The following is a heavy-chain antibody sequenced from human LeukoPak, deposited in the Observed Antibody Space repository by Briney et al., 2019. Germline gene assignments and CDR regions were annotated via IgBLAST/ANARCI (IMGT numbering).Heavy chain of an antibody. D-gene: IGHD6-19*01. V-gene: IGHV4-34*01. CDR2: INHSGST. CDR3: AGKIAVAGSIDY. CDR1: GGSFSGYY. J-gene: IGHJ4*02. Sequence: PSETLSLTCAVYGGSFSGYYWGWIRQPPGKGLEWIGEINHSGSTNYNPSLKSRVTISVDTSKNQFSLKLSSVTAADTAVYYCAGKIAVAGSIDYWGQGTLVTVSS.